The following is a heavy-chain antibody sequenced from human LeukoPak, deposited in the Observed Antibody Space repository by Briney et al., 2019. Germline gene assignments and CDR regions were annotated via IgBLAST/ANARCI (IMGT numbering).Heavy chain of an antibody. D-gene: IGHD6-19*01. Sequence: PSETLSLTCTVSGGSVSSGSYFWTWIRQPAGKGLEWIGRIYTSGTTYYSPSLEGRVTISLDTSNNQFSLKLSSVTAADTAVYYCARVRAVAGTGYYYMDVWGKGTTVTVSS. CDR3: ARVRAVAGTGYYYMDV. J-gene: IGHJ6*03. CDR1: GGSVSSGSYF. V-gene: IGHV4-61*02. CDR2: IYTSGTT.